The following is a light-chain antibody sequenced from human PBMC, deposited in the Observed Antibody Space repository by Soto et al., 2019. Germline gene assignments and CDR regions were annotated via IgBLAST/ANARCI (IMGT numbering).Light chain of an antibody. CDR3: QQSFSFPPT. Sequence: DIQMTQSPASLSASVGDRVTITCRASRNVNNFLNWYQQKSGKAPDLLIYGASRLQIGVPSRFTGSGSEIDFTLTISSLQPEDFATYFCQQSFSFPPTFGQGTRLEI. CDR1: RNVNNF. J-gene: IGKJ5*01. V-gene: IGKV1-39*01. CDR2: GAS.